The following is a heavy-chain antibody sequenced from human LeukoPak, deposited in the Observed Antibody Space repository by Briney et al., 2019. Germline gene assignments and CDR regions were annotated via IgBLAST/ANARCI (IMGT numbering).Heavy chain of an antibody. V-gene: IGHV3-30*03. CDR2: ISYDGNNK. D-gene: IGHD5-12*01. CDR3: ARDPLDISRWTNAFDI. CDR1: GYTFTHYG. Sequence: GGSLRLSCVISGYTFTHYGFHWVRQAPGKALEWVAFISYDGNNKYEDSVKGRFTISRDNSKSTLHLQMNGLRAEDTAVYYCARDPLDISRWTNAFDIWGQGTTVIVS. J-gene: IGHJ3*02.